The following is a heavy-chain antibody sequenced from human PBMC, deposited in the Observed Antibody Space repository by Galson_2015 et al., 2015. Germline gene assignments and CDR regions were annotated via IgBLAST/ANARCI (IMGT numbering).Heavy chain of an antibody. CDR1: GFTFSSYW. CDR3: IRQLVSSSYGMDV. CDR2: IKQDGSEK. D-gene: IGHD6-13*01. J-gene: IGHJ6*02. V-gene: IGHV3-7*05. Sequence: SLRLSCAASGFTFSSYWMSWVRQAPGKELEWVANIKQDGSEKYYVDSVKGRFTISRDNAKNSLYLQMNSLRAEDTAVYYCIRQLVSSSYGMDVWGQGTTVTVSS.